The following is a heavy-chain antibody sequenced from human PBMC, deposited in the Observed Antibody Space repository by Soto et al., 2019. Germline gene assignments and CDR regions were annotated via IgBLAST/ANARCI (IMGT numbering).Heavy chain of an antibody. CDR2: IRSKAYGGTT. D-gene: IGHD3-16*02. J-gene: IGHJ4*02. Sequence: GGSLRLSCTASGFTFGDYAMSWFRQAPGKGPEWVGFIRSKAYGGTTEYAASVKGRFTISRDDSKSIAYLQMNSLKTEDTAVYYCTRASYIWGSYRQLDFDYWGQGTLVTVSS. CDR3: TRASYIWGSYRQLDFDY. CDR1: GFTFGDYA. V-gene: IGHV3-49*03.